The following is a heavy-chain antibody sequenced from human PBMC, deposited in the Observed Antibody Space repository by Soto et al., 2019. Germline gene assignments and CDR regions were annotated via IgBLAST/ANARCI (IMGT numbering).Heavy chain of an antibody. CDR1: VLSLTSPDMF. Sequence: CTFWVLSLTSPDMFVRLIRQPPGKALEWLALIERDDDDKYYSTSLKTRLTISKDTRKNQVVLTMANMDPADTGTYYCARSIRGPRRFNGMDVWGQGTTVT. CDR3: ARSIRGPRRFNGMDV. V-gene: IGHV2-70*13. CDR2: IERDDDDK. J-gene: IGHJ6*02. D-gene: IGHD1-20*01.